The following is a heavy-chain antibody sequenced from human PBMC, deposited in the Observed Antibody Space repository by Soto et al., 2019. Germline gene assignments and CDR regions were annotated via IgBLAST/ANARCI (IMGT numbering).Heavy chain of an antibody. CDR1: GGTFSSYS. V-gene: IGHV1-69*13. CDR2: IIPIFGTA. J-gene: IGHJ6*02. Sequence: SVKVSCKASGGTFSSYSISWVRQAPGQGLEWMGGIIPIFGTANYAQKFQGRVTITADESTSTAYMELSSLRSEDTAVYYCARSSSSLVYYYYGMDVWGQGTTVTVSS. D-gene: IGHD6-6*01. CDR3: ARSSSSLVYYYYGMDV.